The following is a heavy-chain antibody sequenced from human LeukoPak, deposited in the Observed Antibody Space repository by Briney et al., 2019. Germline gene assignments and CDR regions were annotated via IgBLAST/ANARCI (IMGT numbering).Heavy chain of an antibody. Sequence: GASVKVPCKASGGTFSSYAISWVRQAPGQGLEWTGRIIPILGIANYAQKFQGRVTITADKSTSTAYMELSSLRSEDTAVYYCARMANGASPHYWGQGTLVTVSS. D-gene: IGHD2-8*01. CDR1: GGTFSSYA. J-gene: IGHJ4*02. CDR2: IIPILGIA. CDR3: ARMANGASPHY. V-gene: IGHV1-69*04.